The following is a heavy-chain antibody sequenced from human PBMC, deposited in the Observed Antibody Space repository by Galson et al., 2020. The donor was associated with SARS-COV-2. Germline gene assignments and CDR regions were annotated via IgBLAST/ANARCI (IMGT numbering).Heavy chain of an antibody. V-gene: IGHV1-18*04. Sequence: ASVTVSCETSGYAFTSYGITWVRQAPGQGLEWLAWINVYNGKTNYAQNIQGRATMTADTSTNTVYLELTSLRSDDTAVYYCARDFGVAGLYFYYYLDVWGQGTTVTVTS. CDR1: GYAFTSYG. J-gene: IGHJ6*02. D-gene: IGHD3-3*01. CDR3: ARDFGVAGLYFYYYLDV. CDR2: INVYNGKT.